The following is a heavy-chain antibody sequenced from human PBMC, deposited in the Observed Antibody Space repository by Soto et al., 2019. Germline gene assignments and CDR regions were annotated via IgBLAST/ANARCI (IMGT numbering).Heavy chain of an antibody. J-gene: IGHJ4*02. CDR1: GYTFTSYG. CDR3: AREYCSGGSCRGGVDY. Sequence: QVQLVQSGAEVKKPGASVKVSCKASGYTFTSYGISWVRQAPGQGLEWMGWISAYNGNTNYAQKLQGRVTMTTDTSTTTAYMELSSLRSEGTAVYYCAREYCSGGSCRGGVDYWGQGTLVTVSS. CDR2: ISAYNGNT. D-gene: IGHD2-15*01. V-gene: IGHV1-18*01.